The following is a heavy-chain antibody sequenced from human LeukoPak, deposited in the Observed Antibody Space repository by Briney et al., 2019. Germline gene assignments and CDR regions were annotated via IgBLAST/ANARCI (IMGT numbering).Heavy chain of an antibody. CDR2: INPNSGGT. J-gene: IGHJ4*02. CDR1: GYTFTDYY. Sequence: ASVKVSCKASGYTFTDYYLHWVRQAPGQVLEWMGRINPNSGGTNYAQKFQGRVTMTRDTSISTAYMELSRLRSDDTAVYYCARGGIGGWSYYFDYWGQGTLVTVSS. V-gene: IGHV1-2*06. D-gene: IGHD6-19*01. CDR3: ARGGIGGWSYYFDY.